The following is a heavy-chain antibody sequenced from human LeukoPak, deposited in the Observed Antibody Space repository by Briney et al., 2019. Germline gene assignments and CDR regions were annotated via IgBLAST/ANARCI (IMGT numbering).Heavy chain of an antibody. CDR2: KWYDGSNK. J-gene: IGHJ1*01. CDR3: ATTASRGPQSAEYFQY. CDR1: GFTFSNYG. Sequence: PGGSLRLSCAASGFTFSNYGMHWARQAPGKAREWLAVKWYDGSNKYCSDSVKGRLTISRDNSKNTLYLQMNSLRAEDTAVYYCATTASRGPQSAEYFQYWGQGTLVTVSS. V-gene: IGHV3-33*01.